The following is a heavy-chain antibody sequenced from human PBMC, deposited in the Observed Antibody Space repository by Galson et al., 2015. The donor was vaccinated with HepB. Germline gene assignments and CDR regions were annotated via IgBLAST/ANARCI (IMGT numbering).Heavy chain of an antibody. J-gene: IGHJ3*02. CDR1: GFTFSDYY. CDR3: ARDWTTVTTWGGAFDI. V-gene: IGHV3-11*06. CDR2: ISSSSSYT. D-gene: IGHD4-17*01. Sequence: SLRLSCAASGFTFSDYYMSWIRQAPGKGLEWVSYISSSSSYTNYADSVKGRFTISRDNAKNSLYLQMNSLRAEDTAVYYCARDWTTVTTWGGAFDIWGQGTMVTVSS.